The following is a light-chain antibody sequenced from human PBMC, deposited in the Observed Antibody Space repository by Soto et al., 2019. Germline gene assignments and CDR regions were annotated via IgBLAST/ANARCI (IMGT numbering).Light chain of an antibody. CDR1: QSISSTY. J-gene: IGKJ3*01. Sequence: ESVSTQSPGTLSVSPGERATLFCRARQSISSTYLAWYQKKPGQAPRLLLYGAFNRATGIPDRFSGSGSGTDFTLTISRLEPEDCAFYYCQQYGSSSFAFGPGTKVEIK. CDR3: QQYGSSSFA. V-gene: IGKV3-20*01. CDR2: GAF.